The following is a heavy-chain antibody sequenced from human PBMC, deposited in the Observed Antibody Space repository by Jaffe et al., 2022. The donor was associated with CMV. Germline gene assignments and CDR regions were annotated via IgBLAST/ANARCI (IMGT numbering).Heavy chain of an antibody. CDR1: GFTFGDYA. V-gene: IGHV3-49*04. J-gene: IGHJ5*02. CDR2: IRSKLYGGTT. D-gene: IGHD6-6*01. CDR3: TRDVLKGGHTSSTWFDP. Sequence: EVQLVESGGGLVQPGRSLRLSCTASGFTFGDYAMNWVRQAPGKGLEWVGYIRSKLYGGTTEYAASVRGRFTISRDDSKSIAYLQMNSLKAEDTAVYYCTRDVLKGGHTSSTWFDPWGQGTLVTVSS.